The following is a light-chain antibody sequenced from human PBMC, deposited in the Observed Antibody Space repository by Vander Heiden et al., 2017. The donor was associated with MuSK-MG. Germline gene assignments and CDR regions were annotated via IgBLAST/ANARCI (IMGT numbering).Light chain of an antibody. CDR3: QQYNNWPLTWT. Sequence: EIVMTQSPATLSVSPGERATLSCRASQSVSSNLAWYQQKPGQAPRLLIYGASTRANGIPARFSGSGSGTEVTLTISSRQSEDFVVYYCQQYNNWPLTWTFGQGTKVEIK. CDR2: GAS. V-gene: IGKV3-15*01. CDR1: QSVSSN. J-gene: IGKJ1*01.